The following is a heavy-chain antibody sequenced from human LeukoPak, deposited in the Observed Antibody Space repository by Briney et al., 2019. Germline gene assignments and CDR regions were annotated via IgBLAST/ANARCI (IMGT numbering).Heavy chain of an antibody. V-gene: IGHV3-23*01. CDR3: TTVGCSSTSCYIDY. Sequence: GGSLRLSCAASGFTFSSYAMSWVRQAPGKGLEWVSAISGSGGSTYYADSVKGRFTISRDNSKNTLYLQMNSLRAEDTAVYYCTTVGCSSTSCYIDYWGQGTLVTVSS. CDR2: ISGSGGST. D-gene: IGHD2-2*01. CDR1: GFTFSSYA. J-gene: IGHJ4*02.